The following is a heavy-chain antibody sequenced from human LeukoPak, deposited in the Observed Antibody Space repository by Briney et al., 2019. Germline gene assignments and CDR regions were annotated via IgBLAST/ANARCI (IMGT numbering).Heavy chain of an antibody. V-gene: IGHV3-30-3*01. CDR1: GFTFSSYA. CDR2: ISYDGSNK. CDR3: ARESLGGGDY. J-gene: IGHJ4*02. D-gene: IGHD3-10*01. Sequence: GGSLRLSCAASGFTFSSYAMHWVRQAPGKGLEWVAVISYDGSNKYYADSVKGRFTISRDNSKNTLYLQMNSLRAEDTAAYYCARESLGGGDYWGQGTLVTVSS.